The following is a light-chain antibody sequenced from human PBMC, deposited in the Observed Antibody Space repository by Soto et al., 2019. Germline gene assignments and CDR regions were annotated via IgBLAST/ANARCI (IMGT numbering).Light chain of an antibody. CDR2: DAS. V-gene: IGKV3-11*01. J-gene: IGKJ4*01. Sequence: EIVLRQSPATLSLSPGERATLSCRASQSVSSYLAWYQQKPGQAPRLLIYDASHRATGIPARFSGSGSGTDFTLTISSLEPEDFAVYYCHQRSNWPPTFGGGTKVEIK. CDR3: HQRSNWPPT. CDR1: QSVSSY.